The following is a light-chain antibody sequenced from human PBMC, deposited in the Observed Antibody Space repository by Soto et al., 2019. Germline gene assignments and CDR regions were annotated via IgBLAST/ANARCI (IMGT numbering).Light chain of an antibody. CDR2: GNS. J-gene: IGLJ2*01. CDR3: QSYASSLSGVV. Sequence: QSVLTQPPSVSGAPGQRVTISCTGSSSNIVKGYDVHWYQQLPGTAPKLLIYGNSNRPSGVPDRLSGSKSGISTSLAITGLQADDEPDYYCQSYASSLSGVVFGGGTMLTAL. CDR1: SSNIVKGYD. V-gene: IGLV1-40*01.